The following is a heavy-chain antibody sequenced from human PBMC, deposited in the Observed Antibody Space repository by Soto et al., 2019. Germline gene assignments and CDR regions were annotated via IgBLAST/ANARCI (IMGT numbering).Heavy chain of an antibody. D-gene: IGHD1-26*01. CDR3: ASGVTWDYFDS. Sequence: GESLKISCRSSENSFTRHWIGWVRQMPGKGLEYMGIIYTGDSDTRYSPSFQGQVTISADKSIRTAYLQWSSLKASDTAVYYCASGVTWDYFDSWGQGTQVTVSS. CDR2: IYTGDSDT. CDR1: ENSFTRHW. V-gene: IGHV5-51*01. J-gene: IGHJ4*02.